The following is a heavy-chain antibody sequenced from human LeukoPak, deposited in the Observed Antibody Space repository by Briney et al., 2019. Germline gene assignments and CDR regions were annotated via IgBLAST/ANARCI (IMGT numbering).Heavy chain of an antibody. Sequence: ASVKVSCKASGYTFTSYYMHWVRQAPGQGLEWMGIIIPSGGSTSYAQEFQGRVTMTRNTSTSTVYMELSSLRSEDTAVYYCARDDSSGYRPFYWGQGTLVTVSS. J-gene: IGHJ4*02. CDR2: IIPSGGST. CDR3: ARDDSSGYRPFY. CDR1: GYTFTSYY. D-gene: IGHD3-22*01. V-gene: IGHV1-46*03.